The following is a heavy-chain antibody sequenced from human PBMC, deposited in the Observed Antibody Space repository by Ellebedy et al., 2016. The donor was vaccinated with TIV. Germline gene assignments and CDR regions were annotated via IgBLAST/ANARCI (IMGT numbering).Heavy chain of an antibody. D-gene: IGHD3-3*01. CDR3: ARGASWSAITGLDY. Sequence: GESLKISCAVSGFPFSSYNMNWLRQAPGKGLEWVSAVNSVSTSMFYADSVKGRFTVSRDNAKNSLYLQMNNLRAEDTAVYYCARGASWSAITGLDYWGQGTLVTVSS. CDR2: VNSVSTSM. J-gene: IGHJ4*02. CDR1: GFPFSSYN. V-gene: IGHV3-21*01.